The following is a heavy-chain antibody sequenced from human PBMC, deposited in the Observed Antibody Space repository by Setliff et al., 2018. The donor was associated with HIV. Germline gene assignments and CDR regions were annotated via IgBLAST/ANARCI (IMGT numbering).Heavy chain of an antibody. Sequence: PSETLSLTCSVYGASISNSNSYWGWIRQHPGKGLEWIGHIYYSGSTYYNPSLKSRVTISVDTSKNQFSLKLSSVTAADTAVYYCARVPYSSRGGYWGQGTLVTVS. J-gene: IGHJ4*02. CDR2: IYYSGST. CDR3: ARVPYSSRGGY. V-gene: IGHV4-31*02. CDR1: GASISNSNSY. D-gene: IGHD6-13*01.